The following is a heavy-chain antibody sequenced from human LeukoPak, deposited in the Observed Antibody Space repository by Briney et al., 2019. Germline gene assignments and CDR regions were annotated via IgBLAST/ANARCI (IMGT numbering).Heavy chain of an antibody. D-gene: IGHD6-19*01. CDR3: GKEVGKSSGWFNYFDY. CDR1: GFTFSSFG. J-gene: IGHJ4*02. V-gene: IGHV3-30*18. CDR2: ISYDGSNE. Sequence: PGGSLRLSCAASGFTFSSFGMHWVRQAPGKGLEWVAIISYDGSNEYYADSVKGRFTISRDNSKNTLYLQMNSLRVEDTAVYYCGKEVGKSSGWFNYFDYWGQGTLVTVSS.